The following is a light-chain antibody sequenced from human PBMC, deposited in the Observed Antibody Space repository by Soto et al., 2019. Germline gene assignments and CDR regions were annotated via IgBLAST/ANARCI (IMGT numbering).Light chain of an antibody. CDR3: QQYNSYLT. V-gene: IGKV1-16*02. CDR2: AAS. CDR1: QGISNY. Sequence: DIQMPQSPSSLSASVGDTITCRASQGISNYLVWFQQKPGKAPKSLIYAASSLQSGVPSKFSGSGSGTDFTLTISSLQPEDFATYYCQQYNSYLTFGQGTRLEIK. J-gene: IGKJ5*01.